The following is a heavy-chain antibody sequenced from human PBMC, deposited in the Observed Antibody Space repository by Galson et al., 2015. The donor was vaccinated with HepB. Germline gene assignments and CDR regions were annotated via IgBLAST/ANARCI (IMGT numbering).Heavy chain of an antibody. D-gene: IGHD6-13*01. V-gene: IGHV3-7*01. Sequence: SLRLSCAASGFTFSSYWMSWVRQAPGKGLEWVANINQDGSEKYYVDSVKGRFTISRGNAKNSLYLQMNSLRAEDTAVFYCARPAAAGTVDDWGQGTLVTVSS. CDR1: GFTFSSYW. J-gene: IGHJ4*02. CDR3: ARPAAAGTVDD. CDR2: INQDGSEK.